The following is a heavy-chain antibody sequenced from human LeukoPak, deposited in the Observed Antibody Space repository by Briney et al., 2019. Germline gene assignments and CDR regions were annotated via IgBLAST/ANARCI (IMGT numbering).Heavy chain of an antibody. D-gene: IGHD3-22*01. CDR2: ISGSGGST. V-gene: IGHV3-23*01. Sequence: GGSLRLSCAASGFTFRSYAMSWVRQDPGKGLEWVSAISGSGGSTYYAESVKGRFTISRDNSKNTLYLQMNSLRAEDTAVYYCAKTASYYYDSSGYYTYWGQGTLVTVSS. CDR1: GFTFRSYA. J-gene: IGHJ4*02. CDR3: AKTASYYYDSSGYYTY.